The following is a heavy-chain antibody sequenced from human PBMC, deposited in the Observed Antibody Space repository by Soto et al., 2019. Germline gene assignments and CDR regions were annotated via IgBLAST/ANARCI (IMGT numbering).Heavy chain of an antibody. CDR1: GFTFSSYD. CDR3: AKVKVEGYRYAPFGY. CDR2: ISGSGGGT. D-gene: IGHD5-18*01. Sequence: EVQLLESGGGLVQPGGSLRLSCAASGFTFSSYDMSWVRQAPGKGLEWVSGISGSGGGTYYADSVKGRFTISRDNAKNTLELEKESLRGEGTAGYYCAKVKVEGYRYAPFGYWGQGTLVPVPS. J-gene: IGHJ4*02. V-gene: IGHV3-23*01.